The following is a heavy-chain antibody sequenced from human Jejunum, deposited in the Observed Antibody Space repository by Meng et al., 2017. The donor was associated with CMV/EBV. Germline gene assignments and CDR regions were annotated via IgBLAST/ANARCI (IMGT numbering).Heavy chain of an antibody. Sequence: TFSSSSMHWVRQAPGKGLEWVSSISTSGSYLSYATSVKGRFTISRDNAKNSLFLQMDSLRAEDTAVYYCARDPALDPAMAGAFDYWGQGTLVTVSS. J-gene: IGHJ4*02. V-gene: IGHV3-21*01. CDR3: ARDPALDPAMAGAFDY. CDR2: ISTSGSYL. D-gene: IGHD5-18*01. CDR1: TFSSSS.